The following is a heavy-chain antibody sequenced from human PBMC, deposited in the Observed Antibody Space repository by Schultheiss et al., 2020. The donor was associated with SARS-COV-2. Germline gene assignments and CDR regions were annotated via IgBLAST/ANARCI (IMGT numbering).Heavy chain of an antibody. Sequence: SCAASGFTFSSYSMNWVRQAPGKGLEWVSSISSSSSYIYYADSVKGRFTISRDNAKNSLYLQMNSLRAEDTAVYYCAKARKITMIVVVMASGHWGQGTLVTVSS. CDR2: ISSSSSYI. CDR3: AKARKITMIVVVMASGH. J-gene: IGHJ1*01. CDR1: GFTFSSYS. V-gene: IGHV3-21*04. D-gene: IGHD3-22*01.